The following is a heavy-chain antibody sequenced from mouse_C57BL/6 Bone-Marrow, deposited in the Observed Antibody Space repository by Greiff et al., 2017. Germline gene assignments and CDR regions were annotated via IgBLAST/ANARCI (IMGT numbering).Heavy chain of an antibody. CDR3: ARKGTIYDGYYDY. Sequence: QVQLQQSGPELVKPGASVKLSCKASGYTFTSYDINWVKQRPGQGLEWIGWIYPRDGSTKYNEKFKGKATLTVDTSSSTAYMELHSLTSEDSAVYFCARKGTIYDGYYDYRGQGTTLTVSS. V-gene: IGHV1-85*01. CDR1: GYTFTSYD. CDR2: IYPRDGST. D-gene: IGHD2-3*01. J-gene: IGHJ2*01.